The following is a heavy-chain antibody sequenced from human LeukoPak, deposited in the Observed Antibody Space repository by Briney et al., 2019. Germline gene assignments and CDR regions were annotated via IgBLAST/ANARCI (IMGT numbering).Heavy chain of an antibody. CDR2: LSGSGTAT. CDR1: QFTFSRFA. CDR3: AKHLGSHSFLFYYMDV. J-gene: IGHJ6*03. V-gene: IGHV3-23*01. Sequence: GGSLRLSCEASQFTFSRFAMSWIRQAPGTGLEWVSTLSGSGTATYNADSVKGRFTTSRDNSKDTLYLQMDNLRADDTAVYYCAKHLGSHSFLFYYMDVWGTGTSVIVSS. D-gene: IGHD2-21*01.